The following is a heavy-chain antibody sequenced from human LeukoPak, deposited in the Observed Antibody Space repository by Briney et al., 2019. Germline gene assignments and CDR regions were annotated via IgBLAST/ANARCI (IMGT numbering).Heavy chain of an antibody. Sequence: ASVKVSCKASGYTFTGYYMHWVRQAPGQGLEWMGWINPNSGGTNYAQKFQGRVTITRDTSISTAYMELSRLRSDDTAVYYCARDVIPTYYYDSSGYSYDYWGQGTLVTVSS. CDR2: INPNSGGT. V-gene: IGHV1-2*02. J-gene: IGHJ4*02. CDR1: GYTFTGYY. D-gene: IGHD3-22*01. CDR3: ARDVIPTYYYDSSGYSYDY.